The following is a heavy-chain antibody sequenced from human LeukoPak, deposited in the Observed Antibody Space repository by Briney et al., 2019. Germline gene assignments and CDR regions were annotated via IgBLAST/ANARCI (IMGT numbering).Heavy chain of an antibody. CDR3: ARDLRMIVLNWFDP. D-gene: IGHD3-22*01. J-gene: IGHJ5*02. V-gene: IGHV3-30*02. CDR1: GFTFSSYG. CDR2: IRYDGSNK. Sequence: GGSLRLSCAASGFTFSSYGMHWVRQAPGKGLEWVAFIRYDGSNKYYADSVKGRFTISRDNAKNSLYLQMNSLRAEDTALYYCARDLRMIVLNWFDPWGQGTLVTVSS.